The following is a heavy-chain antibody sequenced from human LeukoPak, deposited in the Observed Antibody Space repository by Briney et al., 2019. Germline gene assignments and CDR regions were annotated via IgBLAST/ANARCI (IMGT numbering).Heavy chain of an antibody. CDR2: IGATDTNI. Sequence: PGGSLRLSCAASGFTFINYGINWVRQAPGKGLEWISSIGATDTNIYYAASLKGRFTISRDNAKNSVYSQMNSLRAEDTGVYYCARDQGTIAWPIDYWGQGTLVTVSS. V-gene: IGHV3-21*01. D-gene: IGHD2-2*01. CDR3: ARDQGTIAWPIDY. J-gene: IGHJ4*02. CDR1: GFTFINYG.